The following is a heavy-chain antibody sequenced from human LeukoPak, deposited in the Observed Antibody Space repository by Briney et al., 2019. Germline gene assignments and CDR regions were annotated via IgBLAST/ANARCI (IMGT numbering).Heavy chain of an antibody. V-gene: IGHV3-23*01. Sequence: PGGSLRLSCAASGFTFSSYSMNWVRQAPGKGLEWVSAISGSGGSTYYADSVKGRFTISRDNSKNTLFLQMNSLRAEDTAVYYCARGLPGGFVGFSSSWYPLDYWGQGALVTVSS. CDR3: ARGLPGGFVGFSSSWYPLDY. CDR1: GFTFSSYS. D-gene: IGHD6-13*01. J-gene: IGHJ4*02. CDR2: ISGSGGST.